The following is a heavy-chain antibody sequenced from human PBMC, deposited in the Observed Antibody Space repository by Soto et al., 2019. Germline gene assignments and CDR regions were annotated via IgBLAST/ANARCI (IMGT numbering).Heavy chain of an antibody. D-gene: IGHD3-22*01. CDR3: ARMYYYDSSGYDHDAFDI. J-gene: IGHJ3*02. Sequence: ASVKVSCKASGGTFSSYAISWVRQAPGQGLEWMGGIIPIFGTANYAQKFQGRVTITADESTSTAYMELSSLRSEDTAVYYCARMYYYDSSGYDHDAFDIWGQGTMVTVSS. CDR2: IIPIFGTA. CDR1: GGTFSSYA. V-gene: IGHV1-69*13.